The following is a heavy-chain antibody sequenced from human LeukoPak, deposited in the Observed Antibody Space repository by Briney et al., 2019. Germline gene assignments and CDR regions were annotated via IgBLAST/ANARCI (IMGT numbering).Heavy chain of an antibody. Sequence: GGSLRLSCAASGFTFSTYSLNWVRQAPGKGLEWVSSISTSATYIYYADSVKGRFTISRDDAKHSLYLQMNSLQAEDTAVYYCARTPSSGNYFPWYFDLWGRGTLVTVSS. CDR2: ISTSATYI. CDR3: ARTPSSGNYFPWYFDL. V-gene: IGHV3-21*01. J-gene: IGHJ2*01. CDR1: GFTFSTYS. D-gene: IGHD1-26*01.